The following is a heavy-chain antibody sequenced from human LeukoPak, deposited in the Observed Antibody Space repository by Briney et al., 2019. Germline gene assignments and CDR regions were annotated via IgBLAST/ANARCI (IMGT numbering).Heavy chain of an antibody. Sequence: GGSLRLSCAASGFTFNTYTMNWVRQAPGKGLEWVSYISGSSGIIDYADSVRGRFTISRDNAKNSLYLQMNSLRAEDTAVYYCARGFTYYESSGQVPFDYWGQGTLSPSPQ. D-gene: IGHD3-22*01. V-gene: IGHV3-48*01. J-gene: IGHJ4*02. CDR3: ARGFTYYESSGQVPFDY. CDR2: ISGSSGII. CDR1: GFTFNTYT.